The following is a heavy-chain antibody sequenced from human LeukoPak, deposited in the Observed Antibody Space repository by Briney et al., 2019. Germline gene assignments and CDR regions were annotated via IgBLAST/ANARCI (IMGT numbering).Heavy chain of an antibody. Sequence: PSETLSLTCAVYGGSFSGCYWSWIRQPPGKGLERIGEINHSGSTNYNPSLKSRVTISVDTSKNQFSLKLSSVTAADTAVYYCARRLIGGYRYFDYWGQGTLVTVSS. CDR1: GGSFSGCY. D-gene: IGHD5-12*01. CDR2: INHSGST. V-gene: IGHV4-34*01. J-gene: IGHJ4*02. CDR3: ARRLIGGYRYFDY.